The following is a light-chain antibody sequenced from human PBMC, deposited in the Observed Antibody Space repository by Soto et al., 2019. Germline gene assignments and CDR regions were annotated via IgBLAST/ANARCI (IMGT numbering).Light chain of an antibody. J-gene: IGKJ2*01. CDR2: DTS. V-gene: IGKV3-11*01. CDR1: ESISR. Sequence: EIVLTQSPATLSLSPGESATLSCRASESISRLAWYQHKPGQAPRLFIYDTSKRATGIPARFSGSGSGTDFTLTISSLEPEDFAVYYCHQRYTFGLGTILEIK. CDR3: HQRYT.